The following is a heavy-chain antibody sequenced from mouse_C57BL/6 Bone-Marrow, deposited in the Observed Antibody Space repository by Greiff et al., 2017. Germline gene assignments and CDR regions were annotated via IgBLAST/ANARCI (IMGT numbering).Heavy chain of an antibody. CDR3: ARIITTVVATNWYFDV. D-gene: IGHD1-1*01. CDR2: IWWDDDK. CDR1: GFSLSTFGMG. J-gene: IGHJ1*03. V-gene: IGHV8-8*01. Sequence: QVTLKESGPGILQPSQTLSLTCSFSGFSLSTFGMGVGWIRQPSGKGLEWLAHIWWDDDKYYNPALKSRLTISKDTSKNQVFLKSANVDTADTATYYCARIITTVVATNWYFDVWGTGTTVTVSS.